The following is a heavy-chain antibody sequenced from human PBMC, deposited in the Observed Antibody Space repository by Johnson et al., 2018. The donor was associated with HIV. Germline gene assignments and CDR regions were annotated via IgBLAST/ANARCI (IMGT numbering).Heavy chain of an antibody. CDR1: GFTFSSYW. J-gene: IGHJ3*02. V-gene: IGHV3-74*02. D-gene: IGHD3-22*01. CDR2: INNDGSVT. Sequence: VQLVESGGGLVQPGGSLRLSCAASGFTFSSYWMHWVRQAPGKGLVWVSRINNDGSVTTYAESVKGRCTISRDKTKNPVYLQRDSLRVEDTAVYYCARGLDSFEIWGQGTLVTVCS. CDR3: ARGLDSFEI.